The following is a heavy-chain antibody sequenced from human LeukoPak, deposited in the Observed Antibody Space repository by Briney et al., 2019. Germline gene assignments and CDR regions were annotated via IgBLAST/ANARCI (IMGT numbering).Heavy chain of an antibody. Sequence: GGSLRLSCAGSGFTFSSNPLSWVRQAPGKGLEWVSAIDPSGGNTYYADSVRGRFTISRDNSKNTLYLQMNTLRAEDTAVYYCATTKQARRYFDYWGQGSMVTVSS. CDR3: ATTKQARRYFDY. CDR1: GFTFSSNP. V-gene: IGHV3-23*01. J-gene: IGHJ4*02. CDR2: IDPSGGNT. D-gene: IGHD1-1*01.